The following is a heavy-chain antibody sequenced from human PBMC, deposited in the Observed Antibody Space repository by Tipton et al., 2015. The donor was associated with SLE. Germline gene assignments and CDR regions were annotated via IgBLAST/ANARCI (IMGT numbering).Heavy chain of an antibody. V-gene: IGHV3-74*01. J-gene: IGHJ4*02. CDR3: ARSCGRRVGY. D-gene: IGHD2-15*01. Sequence: SLRLSCAASGFTFSSYWMHWVRQAPGKGLEWVSRINTGGNSTSYADSVKGRFTISRDNAKNTLYLQMNSLRAEDTAVYYCARSCGRRVGYWGQGTLVTVSS. CDR2: INTGGNST. CDR1: GFTFSSYW.